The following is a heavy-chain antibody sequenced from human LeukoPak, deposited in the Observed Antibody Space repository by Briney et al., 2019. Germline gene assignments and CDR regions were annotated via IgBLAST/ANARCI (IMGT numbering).Heavy chain of an antibody. CDR2: IYHSGST. CDR1: GGSISSSNW. J-gene: IGHJ5*02. D-gene: IGHD6-19*01. V-gene: IGHV4-4*02. Sequence: PSETLSLTCAVSGGSISSSNWWSWVRQPPGKGLEWIGEIYHSGSTNYNPSLKSRVTISVDKSKNQFSLKLSSVTAADTAVYYCTTVPGEQWLALDNWFDPWGQGTLVTVSS. CDR3: TTVPGEQWLALDNWFDP.